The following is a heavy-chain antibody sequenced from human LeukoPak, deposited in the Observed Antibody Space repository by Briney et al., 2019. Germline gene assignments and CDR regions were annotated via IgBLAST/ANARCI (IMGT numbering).Heavy chain of an antibody. CDR3: ATRYSSGPNWFDP. Sequence: GSVKVSCKVSGYTLTELSMHWVRQAPGKGLEWMGGFDPEDGETIYAQKFQGRVTMTEDTSTDTAYMELSSLRSEDTAVYYCATRYSSGPNWFDPWGQGTLVTGSS. D-gene: IGHD6-19*01. V-gene: IGHV1-24*01. CDR2: FDPEDGET. J-gene: IGHJ5*02. CDR1: GYTLTELS.